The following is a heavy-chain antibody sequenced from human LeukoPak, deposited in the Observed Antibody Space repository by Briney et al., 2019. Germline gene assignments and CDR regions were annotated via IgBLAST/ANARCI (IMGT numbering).Heavy chain of an antibody. J-gene: IGHJ5*02. Sequence: EGSLRLSCAASGFTFSSYWMSWVRQAPGKGLEWVANIKEDGSEKYYVDSVKGRFTISRDSAKNSLYLQMNSLRAEDTAVYYCAREGDTAMVPWGQGTLVTVSS. CDR3: AREGDTAMVP. CDR2: IKEDGSEK. CDR1: GFTFSSYW. D-gene: IGHD5-18*01. V-gene: IGHV3-7*03.